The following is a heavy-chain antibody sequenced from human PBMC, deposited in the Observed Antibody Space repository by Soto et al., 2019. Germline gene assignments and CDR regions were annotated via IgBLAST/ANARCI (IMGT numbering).Heavy chain of an antibody. V-gene: IGHV1-58*02. CDR3: AADSATYDSSGYYFDY. J-gene: IGHJ4*02. CDR1: GYTFTSYG. D-gene: IGHD3-22*01. CDR2: IVVGSGNT. Sequence: ASVKVSCKASGYTFTSYGISWVRQAPGQGLEWIGWIVVGSGNTNYAQKFQERVTITRDMSTSTAYMELSSLRSEDTAVYYCAADSATYDSSGYYFDYWGQGTLVTVSS.